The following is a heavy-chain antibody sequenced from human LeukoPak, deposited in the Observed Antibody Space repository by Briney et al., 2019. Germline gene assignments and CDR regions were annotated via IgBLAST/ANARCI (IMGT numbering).Heavy chain of an antibody. J-gene: IGHJ4*02. CDR2: INPNSGGT. CDR1: GYTFTGYY. D-gene: IGHD6-19*01. V-gene: IGHV1-2*02. CDR3: ARGIAVAGTYFDY. Sequence: ASVKVSCKASGYTFTGYYMRWVRQAPGQGLEWMGWINPNSGGTNYAQKFQGRVTMTRDTSISTAYMELSRLRSDDTAVYYCARGIAVAGTYFDYWGQGTLVTVSS.